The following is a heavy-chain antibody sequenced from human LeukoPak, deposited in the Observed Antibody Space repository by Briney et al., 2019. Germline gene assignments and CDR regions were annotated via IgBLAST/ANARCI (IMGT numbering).Heavy chain of an antibody. D-gene: IGHD1-26*01. CDR3: ARRGRGFDY. V-gene: IGHV4-34*01. J-gene: IGHJ4*02. CDR1: GGSFSGYY. CDR2: INHSGST. Sequence: SETLSLTCAVYGGSFSGYYWSWIRQPPGKGLEWIGEINHSGSTNYNPSLKSRVTISVDTSKNQFSLKLSSVTAADTAVYYCARRGRGFDYWGQGTLVTVSS.